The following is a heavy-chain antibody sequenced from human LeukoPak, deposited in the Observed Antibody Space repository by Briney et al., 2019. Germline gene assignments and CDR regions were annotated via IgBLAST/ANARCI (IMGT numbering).Heavy chain of an antibody. V-gene: IGHV3-43*02. CDR3: AKFYGSGTYYNNYFDY. J-gene: IGHJ4*02. D-gene: IGHD3-10*01. CDR2: INGNGGST. CDR1: GFNFYEFP. Sequence: AGGSPRLSCAASGFNFYEFPMHWVRQAPGKGLEGVAAINGNGGSTDYADSVKGRCTISRDNNKNSLFLQMNSLRTEDTALYYCAKFYGSGTYYNNYFDYWGQGTLVTVSS.